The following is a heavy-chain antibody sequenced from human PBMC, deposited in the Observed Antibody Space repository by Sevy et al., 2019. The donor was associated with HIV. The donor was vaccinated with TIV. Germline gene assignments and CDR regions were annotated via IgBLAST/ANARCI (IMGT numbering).Heavy chain of an antibody. CDR1: GGSVSSGSYY. Sequence: SETLSLTCTVSGGSVSSGSYYWSWIRQPPGKGLEWFGYIYYSGSTNYNPSLKSRVTISVDTSKNQFSLKLSSVTAADTAVYDCARRGIAVAGINYWGQGTLVTVSS. V-gene: IGHV4-61*01. CDR2: IYYSGST. CDR3: ARRGIAVAGINY. J-gene: IGHJ4*02. D-gene: IGHD6-19*01.